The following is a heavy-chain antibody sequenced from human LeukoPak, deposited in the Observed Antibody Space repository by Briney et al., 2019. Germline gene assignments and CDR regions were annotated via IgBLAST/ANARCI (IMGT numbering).Heavy chain of an antibody. D-gene: IGHD6-19*01. Sequence: ASVKVSCKASGYTFTSYDINWVRQATGQGLEWMGWISAYNGNTNYAQKLQGRVTMTTDTSTSTAYMELRSLRSDDTAVYYCARDGQWLPHFDYWGQGTLVTVSS. J-gene: IGHJ4*02. V-gene: IGHV1-18*01. CDR1: GYTFTSYD. CDR3: ARDGQWLPHFDY. CDR2: ISAYNGNT.